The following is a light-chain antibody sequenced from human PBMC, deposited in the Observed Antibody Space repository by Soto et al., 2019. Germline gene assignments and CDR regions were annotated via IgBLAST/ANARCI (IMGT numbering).Light chain of an antibody. CDR2: GTS. J-gene: IGKJ1*01. CDR1: QRVSSRF. Sequence: VLTQSPDTLSLSPGERATLSCSASQRVSSRFFAWYQQKPAQAPRLLIYGTSTRAAGIPDRFSGAGSGTDFTLTISRLEPEDFAVYYCQQFGYSLRTFGQGTKVEI. V-gene: IGKV3-20*01. CDR3: QQFGYSLRT.